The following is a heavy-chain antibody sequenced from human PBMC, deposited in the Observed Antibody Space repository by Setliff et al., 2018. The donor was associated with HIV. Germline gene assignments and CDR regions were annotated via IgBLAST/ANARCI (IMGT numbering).Heavy chain of an antibody. V-gene: IGHV3-74*01. CDR2: INTDGSST. Sequence: GGSLRLSCAASGFSFSSYWMHWVRQAPGKGLVWVSRINTDGSSTSYADSVKGRFTISRDNAKNTLYLQMNSLRAEDTAVYYCAREYSSSWYSYYYYGMDVWGQGTTVTAP. CDR1: GFSFSSYW. D-gene: IGHD6-13*01. CDR3: AREYSSSWYSYYYYGMDV. J-gene: IGHJ6*02.